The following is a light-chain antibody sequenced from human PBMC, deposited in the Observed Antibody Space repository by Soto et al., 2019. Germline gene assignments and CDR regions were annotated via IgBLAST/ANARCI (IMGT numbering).Light chain of an antibody. CDR2: GAS. CDR3: QQYNNWPPWT. Sequence: EIVLTQSPCTLSLSPGERATLSCRASQSVSSSSLAWYQQKPGQAPRLLIYGASTRATGIPARFSGSGSGTEFTLTISILQSEDFAVYYCQQYNNWPPWTFGQGTKVDIK. J-gene: IGKJ1*01. CDR1: QSVSSS. V-gene: IGKV3-15*01.